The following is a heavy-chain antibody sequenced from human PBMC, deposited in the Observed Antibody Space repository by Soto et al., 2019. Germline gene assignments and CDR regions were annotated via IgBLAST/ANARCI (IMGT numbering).Heavy chain of an antibody. V-gene: IGHV3-7*05. J-gene: IGHJ6*04. CDR1: GFTFSSYW. D-gene: IGHD3-10*01. Sequence: GGSLRLSCAASGFTFSSYWMSWVRQAPGKGLEWVANIKQDGSEKYYVDSVKGRFTISRDNAKNSLYLQMNSLRAEDTAVYYCARDRRVYYGSGSYYKRIDYYGMDVWGKGTTVTVSS. CDR2: IKQDGSEK. CDR3: ARDRRVYYGSGSYYKRIDYYGMDV.